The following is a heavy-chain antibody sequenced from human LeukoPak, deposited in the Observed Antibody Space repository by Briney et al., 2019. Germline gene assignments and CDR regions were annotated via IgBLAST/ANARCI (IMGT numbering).Heavy chain of an antibody. Sequence: PGGSLRLSCAASGFTFSSYGMHWVRQAPGKGLEWVAVISYDGSNKYYADSVKGRFTISRDNSKNTLYLQMNSLRAEDTAVYYCAKGTMGDIVVVPAAMYYYYGMDVWGQGTAVTVSS. CDR2: ISYDGSNK. CDR3: AKGTMGDIVVVPAAMYYYYGMDV. V-gene: IGHV3-30*18. CDR1: GFTFSSYG. D-gene: IGHD2-2*01. J-gene: IGHJ6*02.